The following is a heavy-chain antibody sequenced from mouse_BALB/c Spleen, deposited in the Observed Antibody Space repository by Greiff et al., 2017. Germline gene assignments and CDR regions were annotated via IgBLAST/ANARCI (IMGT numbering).Heavy chain of an antibody. V-gene: IGHV5-4*02. D-gene: IGHD2-3*01. J-gene: IGHJ3*01. CDR3: ARPLMTPFAY. CDR2: ISDGGSST. CDR1: GFTFSDYY. Sequence: EVKLMESGGGLVKPGGSLKLYCAASGFTFSDYYMYWVRQTPEKRLEWVATISDGGSSTYYPDSVKGRFTISRDNAKNNLYLQMSSLKSEDTDMYYCARPLMTPFAYGGQGTLVTVSA.